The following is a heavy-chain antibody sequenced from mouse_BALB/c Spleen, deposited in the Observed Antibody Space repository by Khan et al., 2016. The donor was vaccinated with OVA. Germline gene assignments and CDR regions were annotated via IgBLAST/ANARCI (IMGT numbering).Heavy chain of an antibody. CDR2: MSSGGTYT. CDR1: GFIFSSYG. V-gene: IGHV5-6*01. CDR3: ARFITTSTGDYYGMDY. Sequence: EVELVESGGDLVKPGGSLKLSCAASGFIFSSYGMSWVRQTPDKRLEWVATMSSGGTYTYYPDSVKGRFTISRDNAKNTLYLQMSSLKSEDTAMYYCARFITTSTGDYYGMDYWGQGTSVTVSA. J-gene: IGHJ4*01. D-gene: IGHD1-2*01.